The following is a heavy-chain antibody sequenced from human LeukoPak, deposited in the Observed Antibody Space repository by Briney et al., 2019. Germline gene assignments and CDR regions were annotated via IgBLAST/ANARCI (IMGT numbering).Heavy chain of an antibody. D-gene: IGHD3-9*01. J-gene: IGHJ4*02. CDR2: ISGNAAGT. CDR3: AKAKATTGKPVFDY. CDR1: GFTFSSYA. V-gene: IGHV3-23*01. Sequence: GGSLRLSCAASGFTFSSYAMSWVRQAPGKGLEWVSAISGNAAGTYYADSVKGRFTISRDNSKNTLYLQMSSLRAEDTAVYYCAKAKATTGKPVFDYWGQGTLVTVSS.